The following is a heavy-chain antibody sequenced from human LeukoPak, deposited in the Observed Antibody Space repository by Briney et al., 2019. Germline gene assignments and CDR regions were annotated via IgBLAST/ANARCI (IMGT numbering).Heavy chain of an antibody. V-gene: IGHV4-4*07. CDR2: IYTSGST. D-gene: IGHD3-10*02. Sequence: SETLSLTCTVSGGSISSYYWSWIRQPAGKGLEWIGRIYTSGSTNYNPSLKSRVTISVDTSKNQFSLKLSSVTAADTAVYYCARSFREPHPAVFGYWGQGTLVTVSS. J-gene: IGHJ4*02. CDR1: GGSISSYY. CDR3: ARSFREPHPAVFGY.